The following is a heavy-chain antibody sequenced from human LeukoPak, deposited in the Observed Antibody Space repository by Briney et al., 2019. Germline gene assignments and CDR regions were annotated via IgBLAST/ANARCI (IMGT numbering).Heavy chain of an antibody. V-gene: IGHV3-30*02. CDR3: AKVATETAMVTGGFDY. J-gene: IGHJ4*02. CDR2: IRNDGSDK. D-gene: IGHD5-18*01. CDR1: GFTFSSYG. Sequence: GGSLRLSCAASGFTFSSYGIHWVRQAPGKGLAWVAFIRNDGSDKYYGDSVKGRFTISRDNSKNTVYLQMNSLRSEDTSVYFCAKVATETAMVTGGFDYWGQGTLVTVSS.